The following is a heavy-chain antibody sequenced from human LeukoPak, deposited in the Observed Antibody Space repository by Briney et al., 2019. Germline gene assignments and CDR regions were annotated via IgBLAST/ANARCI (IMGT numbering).Heavy chain of an antibody. J-gene: IGHJ5*02. CDR1: GGSISSYY. CDR2: IYTSGST. CDR3: AGDNRGVLYGSGSYLRGWFDP. Sequence: SETLSLTCTVSGGSISSYYWSWIRQPAGKGLEWIGRIYTSGSTNYNPSLKSRVTMSVDTSKNQFSLKLSSVTAADTAVYYCAGDNRGVLYGSGSYLRGWFDPWGQGTLVTVSS. D-gene: IGHD3-10*01. V-gene: IGHV4-4*07.